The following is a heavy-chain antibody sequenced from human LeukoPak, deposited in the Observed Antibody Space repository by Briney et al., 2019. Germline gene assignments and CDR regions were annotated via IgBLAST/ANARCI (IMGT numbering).Heavy chain of an antibody. J-gene: IGHJ4*02. CDR3: ARAGLYLGDYGDGGYFDY. D-gene: IGHD4-17*01. V-gene: IGHV4-39*07. Sequence: PSETLSLTCTVSGGSISSSSYYWGWIRQPPGKGLEWIGSIYYSGSTYYNPSLKSRVTISVDTSKNQFSLKLSSVTAADTAVYYCARAGLYLGDYGDGGYFDYWGQGTLVTVSS. CDR2: IYYSGST. CDR1: GGSISSSSYY.